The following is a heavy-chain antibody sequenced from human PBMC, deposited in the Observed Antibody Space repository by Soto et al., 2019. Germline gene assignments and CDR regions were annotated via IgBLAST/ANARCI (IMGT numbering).Heavy chain of an antibody. J-gene: IGHJ4*02. CDR1: GFSFSDHG. Sequence: PGGSLRLSCEASGFSFSDHGMSWVRQAPGKGLEWVSVTSGSGGTTYYVDSVKGRFTISRDNSKNTLYLQVSSLRAEDTAVYYCANRNDYGSGSYFPFDHWGQGTLVTVSS. CDR2: TSGSGGTT. CDR3: ANRNDYGSGSYFPFDH. V-gene: IGHV3-23*01. D-gene: IGHD3-10*01.